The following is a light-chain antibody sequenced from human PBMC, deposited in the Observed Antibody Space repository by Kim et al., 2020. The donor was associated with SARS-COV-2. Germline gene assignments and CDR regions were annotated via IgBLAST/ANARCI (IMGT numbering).Light chain of an antibody. CDR2: DAS. V-gene: IGKV1-33*01. Sequence: DIQMTQSPSPLSASVGDRVTITCRASQDIINSLHWYQHKPGKAPKLLIYDASNLETGVPSRFSGSGSGTSFTFTITSLQPEDVATYYCQQYDNLPYSFGQGTKLEI. CDR3: QQYDNLPYS. J-gene: IGKJ2*03. CDR1: QDIINS.